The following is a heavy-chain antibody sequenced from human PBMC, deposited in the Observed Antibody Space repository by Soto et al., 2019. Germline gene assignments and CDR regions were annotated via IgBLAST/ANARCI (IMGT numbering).Heavy chain of an antibody. V-gene: IGHV1-18*01. J-gene: IGHJ6*01. CDR3: ARFIGAGTNYDTTV. Sequence: QVQLVQSGAELKKPGASAKVSCKASGYIFTSYGISWVRQAPGQGLEWMAWISVDSGNTNYAQIFQGRVTMTTDTAASAPRLAPRRLRPDDTAVYCFARFIGAGTNYDTTVWG. CDR2: ISVDSGNT. D-gene: IGHD3-10*01. CDR1: GYIFTSYG.